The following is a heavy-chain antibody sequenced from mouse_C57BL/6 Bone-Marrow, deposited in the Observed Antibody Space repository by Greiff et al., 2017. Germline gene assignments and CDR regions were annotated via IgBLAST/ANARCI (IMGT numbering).Heavy chain of an antibody. J-gene: IGHJ4*01. CDR1: GYTFTSYW. CDR3: ASPHYYGSRYAMDY. D-gene: IGHD1-1*01. Sequence: QVQLQQSGAELVKPGASVKLYCKASGYTFTSYWMHWVKQRPGRGLEWIGRIDPNSGGTKYNEKFKSKATLTVDKPSSTAYMQLSSLTSEDSAVYYCASPHYYGSRYAMDYWGQGTSVTVSS. V-gene: IGHV1-72*01. CDR2: IDPNSGGT.